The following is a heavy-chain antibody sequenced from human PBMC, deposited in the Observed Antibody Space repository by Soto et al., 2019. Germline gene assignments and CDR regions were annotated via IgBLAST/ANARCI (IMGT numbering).Heavy chain of an antibody. Sequence: SETLSLTCAVSGGSISSSSYYWGWIRQPPGKGLEWIGSIYYSGSTYYNPSLKSRVTISVDTSKDQFSLKLSSVTAADTAVYYCAKGGSGSYSNAFDIWGQGTMVTVSS. CDR1: GGSISSSSYY. CDR2: IYYSGST. V-gene: IGHV4-39*01. D-gene: IGHD3-10*01. J-gene: IGHJ3*02. CDR3: AKGGSGSYSNAFDI.